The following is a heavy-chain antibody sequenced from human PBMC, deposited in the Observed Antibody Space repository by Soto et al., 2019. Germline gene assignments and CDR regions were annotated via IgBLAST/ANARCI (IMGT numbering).Heavy chain of an antibody. D-gene: IGHD4-17*01. J-gene: IGHJ4*02. CDR3: ARQDYGDYGGEFDY. CDR1: GFTVSSNY. CDR2: IYSGGST. Sequence: GGSLRLSCAASGFTVSSNYMSWVRQAPGKGLEWVSVIYSGGSTYYADSVKGRFTISRDNSKNTLYLQMNSLRAEDTAVYYCARQDYGDYGGEFDYWGQGTLVTVSS. V-gene: IGHV3-53*01.